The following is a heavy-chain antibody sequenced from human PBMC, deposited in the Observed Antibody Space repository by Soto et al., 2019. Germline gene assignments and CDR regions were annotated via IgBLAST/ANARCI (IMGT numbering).Heavy chain of an antibody. CDR3: VRGVLS. CDR2: IHHSGST. V-gene: IGHV4-31*03. J-gene: IGHJ1*01. Sequence: QVQLQESGPGLVKASQTLSLTCNVSGGSISSGGYYWTWIRQHPGKGLEWIGNIHHSGSTFYNPSLQGRVSISVGTSKNQFSLKLSSVTAADTAVYFCVRGVLSWGQGTLVTVSS. D-gene: IGHD3-10*01. CDR1: GGSISSGGYY.